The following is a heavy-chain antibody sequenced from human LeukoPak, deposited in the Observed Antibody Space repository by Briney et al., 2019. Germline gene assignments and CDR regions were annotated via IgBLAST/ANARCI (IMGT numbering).Heavy chain of an antibody. D-gene: IGHD6-13*01. CDR3: AKSGSSWLYYFDY. Sequence: GGSLRLSCAASGFTFSNYAVSWVRQAPGKGLEWVSAISGSGGSTYYADSVKGRFTISRDNSKNTLYLQMNSLRAEDTAVYYCAKSGSSWLYYFDYWGQGTLVTVSS. CDR2: ISGSGGST. J-gene: IGHJ4*02. CDR1: GFTFSNYA. V-gene: IGHV3-23*01.